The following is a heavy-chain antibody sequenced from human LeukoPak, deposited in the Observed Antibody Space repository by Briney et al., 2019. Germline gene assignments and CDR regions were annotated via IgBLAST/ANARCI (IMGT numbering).Heavy chain of an antibody. CDR3: ARAGRPDAFDI. V-gene: IGHV1-46*01. CDR2: LNPSGSST. CDR1: AYAFTSYY. Sequence: ASVKVSCKASAYAFTSYYMHWVRQAPGQGLEWMGILNPSGSSTTYAQNFQGRVTTTRDTSTSTVYMELSSLRSEDTAVYYCARAGRPDAFDIWGQGTMVTVSS. J-gene: IGHJ3*02.